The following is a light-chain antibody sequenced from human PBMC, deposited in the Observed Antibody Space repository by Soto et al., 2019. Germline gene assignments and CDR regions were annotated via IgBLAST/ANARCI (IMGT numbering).Light chain of an antibody. Sequence: VLTQPPSVSGAPGQRVSISCTGSTSNVGAPYDVHWYQHLPGTAPKLLIYGDNNRPSGVPDRFSGSKSGTSASLAITRLQAEDEADYYCQSYDISLHNYVFGTGTKVTVL. V-gene: IGLV1-40*01. CDR3: QSYDISLHNYV. CDR2: GDN. J-gene: IGLJ1*01. CDR1: TSNVGAPYD.